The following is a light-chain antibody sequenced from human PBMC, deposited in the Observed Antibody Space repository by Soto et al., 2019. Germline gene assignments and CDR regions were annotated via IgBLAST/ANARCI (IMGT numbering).Light chain of an antibody. V-gene: IGKV3-15*01. CDR1: QSVSSN. Sequence: EIVMTQSPATLSVSPGERATLSCRASQSVSSNLAWYQQKPGQAPRLLIYGASTRATGIPARFSGSGSGTGLTLTISSLQSEDFAVYYCQQYNNWPPLTFGGGTKVEIK. CDR3: QQYNNWPPLT. CDR2: GAS. J-gene: IGKJ4*01.